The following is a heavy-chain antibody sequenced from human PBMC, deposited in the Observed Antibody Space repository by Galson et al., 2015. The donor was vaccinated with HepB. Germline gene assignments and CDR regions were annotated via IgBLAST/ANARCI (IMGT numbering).Heavy chain of an antibody. V-gene: IGHV3-21*01. CDR3: ASSDSSGYFDY. CDR1: GFTFSSYS. CDR2: ISSSSSYI. D-gene: IGHD3-22*01. J-gene: IGHJ4*02. Sequence: SLRLSCAASGFTFSSYSMNWVRQAPGKGLEWVSSISSSSSYIYYADSVKGRFTISRDNAKNSLYLQMNSLRAEDTAVYYCASSDSSGYFDYWGQGTLVTVSS.